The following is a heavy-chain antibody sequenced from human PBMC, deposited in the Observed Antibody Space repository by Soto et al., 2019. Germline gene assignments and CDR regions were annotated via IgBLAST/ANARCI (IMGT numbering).Heavy chain of an antibody. D-gene: IGHD3-3*01. V-gene: IGHV3-15*07. Sequence: EVRLVESGGGLVKPGGSLRLSCAASGFSFTDNWMHWVRQAPGKGLEWVGRIKSRADGETTDYAAPVKGRFTISREDSRGALYLEMRSLKSADTGMYYCITCCEFGGGHYPHWGQGILVSVSS. CDR2: IKSRADGETT. J-gene: IGHJ4*02. CDR1: GFSFTDNW. CDR3: ITCCEFGGGHYPH.